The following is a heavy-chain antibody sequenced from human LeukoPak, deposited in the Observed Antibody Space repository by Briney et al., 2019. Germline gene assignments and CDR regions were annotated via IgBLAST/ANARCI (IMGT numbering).Heavy chain of an antibody. D-gene: IGHD6-25*01. CDR3: ARARIAALDY. Sequence: PSETLSLTCTVFGRSISNVYWSWIRQPPGKGLEWIGYIYYSGSTNYNPSLKSRVTISVDTSKNQFSLKLSSVTAADTAVYYCARARIAALDYWGQGTLVTVSS. J-gene: IGHJ4*02. CDR1: GRSISNVY. CDR2: IYYSGST. V-gene: IGHV4-59*01.